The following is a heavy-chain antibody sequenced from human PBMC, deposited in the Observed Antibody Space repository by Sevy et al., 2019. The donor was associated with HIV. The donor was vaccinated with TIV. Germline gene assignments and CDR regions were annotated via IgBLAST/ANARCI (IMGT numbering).Heavy chain of an antibody. J-gene: IGHJ4*02. CDR2: FFYSDSP. V-gene: IGHV4-30-4*01. D-gene: IGHD5-18*01. CDR3: ARSQNVDSAPFDY. CDR1: GGSISTGDYY. Sequence: SETLSLTCTVSGGSISTGDYYWSWIRQPPGKGLEWIGYFFYSDSPNYSPSLKSRLTISVDMPKKKVYLKLSSVTAADTAEYFCARSQNVDSAPFDYWGQGALVTVSS.